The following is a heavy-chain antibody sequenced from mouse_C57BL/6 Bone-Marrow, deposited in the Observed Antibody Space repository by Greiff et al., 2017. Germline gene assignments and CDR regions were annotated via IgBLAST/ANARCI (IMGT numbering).Heavy chain of an antibody. CDR1: GFTFSDYG. CDR2: ISSGSSTI. CDR3: ARWFAY. Sequence: EVQLVESGGGLVKPGGSLKLSCAASGFTFSDYGMPWVRQAPEKGLEWVAYISSGSSTIYYADTVKGRFTISRDNAKNTLCLQMTSLRSEDTAMYYCARWFAYWGKGTLVTVSA. J-gene: IGHJ3*01. V-gene: IGHV5-17*01.